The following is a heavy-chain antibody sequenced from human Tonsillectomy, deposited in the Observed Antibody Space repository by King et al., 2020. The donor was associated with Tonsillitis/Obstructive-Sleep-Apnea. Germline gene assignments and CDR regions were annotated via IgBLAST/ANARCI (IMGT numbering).Heavy chain of an antibody. V-gene: IGHV3-23*04. Sequence: VQLVESGGGLVQPGGSLRLSCAASGITFSSYAMSWVRQAPGKGLEWVSTICGGGGSTYYADSVKGRFTISRDNSKNTLYLQMNSLRAEDTAVYYCAKAMVQGIIITIFDYWGQGTLVTVSS. J-gene: IGHJ4*02. D-gene: IGHD3-10*01. CDR3: AKAMVQGIIITIFDY. CDR2: ICGGGGST. CDR1: GITFSSYA.